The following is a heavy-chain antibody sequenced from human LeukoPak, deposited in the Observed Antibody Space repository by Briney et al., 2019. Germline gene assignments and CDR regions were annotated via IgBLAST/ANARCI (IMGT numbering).Heavy chain of an antibody. J-gene: IGHJ4*02. CDR2: ISSSGSFI. D-gene: IGHD3-22*01. CDR3: ARETHYDSSGYHNDY. Sequence: GGSLRLSCAASGFTFNRYNMNWVRRAPGKGLEWVSYISSSGSFIYYADSVKGRFTISRDNAKNSLYLQMNSLRAEDTAVYYCARETHYDSSGYHNDYWGQGTLVTVSS. V-gene: IGHV3-21*05. CDR1: GFTFNRYN.